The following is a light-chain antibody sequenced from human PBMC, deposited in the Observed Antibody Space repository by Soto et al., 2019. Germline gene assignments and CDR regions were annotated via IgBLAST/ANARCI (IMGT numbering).Light chain of an antibody. J-gene: IGKJ1*01. Sequence: EIVLTQSPATLSVSPGERATLSCRASQSVSSNLAWYQQKPGQAPRLLIYAISTGATGIPARFSGSGSGTDFTLTISSLQSEDCAVYYCQQFDKWPPSTFGQGTKVDIK. CDR1: QSVSSN. CDR3: QQFDKWPPST. CDR2: AIS. V-gene: IGKV3-15*01.